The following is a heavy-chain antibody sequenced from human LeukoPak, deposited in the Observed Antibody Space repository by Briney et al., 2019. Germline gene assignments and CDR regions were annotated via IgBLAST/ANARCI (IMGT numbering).Heavy chain of an antibody. J-gene: IGHJ2*01. V-gene: IGHV4-34*01. CDR2: IHYTGAT. CDR3: ARGVLGPYYFDL. Sequence: SETLSLTCAVYGGSFRGYYWSWIRQPPGKGLEWIGEIHYTGATNYKPSLKSRVTISGDPSKNQVSLRVSSVTAADTAVYYCARGVLGPYYFDLWGRGTLVTVSS. CDR1: GGSFRGYY. D-gene: IGHD7-27*01.